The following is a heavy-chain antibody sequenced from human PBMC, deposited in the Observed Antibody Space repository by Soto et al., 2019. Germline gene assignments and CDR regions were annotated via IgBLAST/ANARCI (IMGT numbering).Heavy chain of an antibody. J-gene: IGHJ3*02. CDR1: GGSISSGDYY. V-gene: IGHV4-30-4*01. CDR3: ARRISYDSSGYYFGMAFDI. CDR2: IYYSGST. Sequence: QVQLQESGPGLVKPSQALSLTCTVSGGSISSGDYYWSWIRQPPGKGLEWIGYIYYSGSTYYNPSLKSRVTISVDTSKNQFSLKLSSVTAADTAVYYCARRISYDSSGYYFGMAFDIWGQGTMVTVSS. D-gene: IGHD3-22*01.